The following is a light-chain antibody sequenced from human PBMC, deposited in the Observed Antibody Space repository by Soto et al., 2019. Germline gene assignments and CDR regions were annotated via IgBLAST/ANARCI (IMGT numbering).Light chain of an antibody. CDR1: SSDVGDYNY. CDR3: SSYTSISTSV. CDR2: EVS. Sequence: QSALTQPASVSGSPGQSITISCTGTSSDVGDYNYVSWYQQHPGKAPKLMIYEVSNRPSGVSNRFSGSKSGNTASLTISGLQAEDEADYYCSSYTSISTSVFGTGTKVTVL. V-gene: IGLV2-14*01. J-gene: IGLJ1*01.